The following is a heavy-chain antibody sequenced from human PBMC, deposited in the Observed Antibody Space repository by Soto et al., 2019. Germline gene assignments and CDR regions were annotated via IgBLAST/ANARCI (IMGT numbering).Heavy chain of an antibody. V-gene: IGHV3-72*01. Sequence: PGGSLRLSCAASGFTFSDHYMDWVRQAPGKGLEWVGRTRNKVDSYTTQYAASVKGRFTISRDDSKNSLYLQMNSLKTEDTAVYYCARVTYYGSSGYSFDYWGHGTLVTVSS. J-gene: IGHJ4*01. CDR1: GFTFSDHY. CDR3: ARVTYYGSSGYSFDY. D-gene: IGHD3-22*01. CDR2: TRNKVDSYTT.